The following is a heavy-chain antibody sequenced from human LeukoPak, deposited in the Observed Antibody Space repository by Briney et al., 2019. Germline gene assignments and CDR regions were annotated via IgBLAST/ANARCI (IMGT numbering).Heavy chain of an antibody. V-gene: IGHV3-23*01. CDR2: ISGSGVGT. Sequence: GGSLRLSCAGSGFIFRNYAMSWVRQAPGMGLEWVSAISGSGVGTNYADSVKVRFTISRDNSKNTLYLQMNSLRAEDTAVYYCAKNGRDDHDKYFFDFWGQGTQVTVSS. CDR1: GFIFRNYA. CDR3: AKNGRDDHDKYFFDF. D-gene: IGHD3-9*01. J-gene: IGHJ4*02.